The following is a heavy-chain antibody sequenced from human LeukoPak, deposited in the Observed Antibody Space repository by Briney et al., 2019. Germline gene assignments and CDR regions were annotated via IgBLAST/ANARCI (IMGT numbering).Heavy chain of an antibody. D-gene: IGHD2-2*02. J-gene: IGHJ4*02. CDR2: IYYSGST. Sequence: PSETLSLTCTVSGGSISSYYWSWIRQPPGKGLEWIGYIYYSGSTNYNPSLKSRVTISVDTSKNQFSLKLSSVTAAGTAVYYCARGLPAAILNFDYWGQGTLVTVSS. CDR3: ARGLPAAILNFDY. CDR1: GGSISSYY. V-gene: IGHV4-59*01.